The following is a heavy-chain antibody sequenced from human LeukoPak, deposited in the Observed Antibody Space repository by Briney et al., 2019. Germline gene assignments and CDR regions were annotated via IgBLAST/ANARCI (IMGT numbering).Heavy chain of an antibody. D-gene: IGHD3-10*01. J-gene: IGHJ4*02. CDR2: INHSGST. CDR1: GGSFSGYY. CDR3: ARGGSGSPGAYFDY. V-gene: IGHV4-34*01. Sequence: PSETLSLTCGVYGGSFSGYYWSWIRQPPGKGLEWIGEINHSGSTNYNPSLKSRVTISVDTSKKQFSLKPSSVTAADTAVYYCARGGSGSPGAYFDYWGQGTLVTVSS.